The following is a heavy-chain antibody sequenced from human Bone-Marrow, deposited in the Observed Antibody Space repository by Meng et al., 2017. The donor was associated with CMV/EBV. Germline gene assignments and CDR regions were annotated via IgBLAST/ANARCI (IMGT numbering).Heavy chain of an antibody. CDR3: ARLGCSRSSCYYDFWSGSYYFDY. D-gene: IGHD3-3*01. CDR2: IHPGDSDT. J-gene: IGHJ4*02. V-gene: IGHV5-51*01. Sequence: GESLKISCKGSGYSFTSYWIGWVRQMPGKGLDWMGIIHPGDSDTRYSPSFQGQVTISADKSINTAYLQWGSLKASDTAMYYCARLGCSRSSCYYDFWSGSYYFDYWGQGALVTVSS. CDR1: GYSFTSYW.